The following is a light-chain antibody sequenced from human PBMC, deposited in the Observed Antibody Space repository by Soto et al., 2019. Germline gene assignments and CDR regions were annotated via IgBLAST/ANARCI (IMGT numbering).Light chain of an antibody. Sequence: QSALTQPASVSGSPGQPITIACTGTNRDVGSYNLVSWYQQRPGEAPKLIISEVRNRPSGISYRFTGSKSGNTASLTISGLQAEDEAGYYCSSYTTTSTLVFGGGTKVTVL. J-gene: IGLJ3*02. V-gene: IGLV2-14*01. CDR3: SSYTTTSTLV. CDR2: EVR. CDR1: NRDVGSYNL.